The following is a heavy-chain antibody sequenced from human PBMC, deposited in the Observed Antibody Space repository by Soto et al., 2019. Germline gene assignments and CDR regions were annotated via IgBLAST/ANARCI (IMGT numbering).Heavy chain of an antibody. Sequence: AASVKVSCKASGYTFTSYAMHWVRQAPGQRLEWMGWINAGNGNTKYSQKFQGRVTITRDTSASTAYMELSSLRSEDTAVYYCARRGGSSSPHYYYYYGMDVWGQGTTVTVSS. V-gene: IGHV1-3*01. CDR3: ARRGGSSSPHYYYYYGMDV. J-gene: IGHJ6*02. D-gene: IGHD6-6*01. CDR1: GYTFTSYA. CDR2: INAGNGNT.